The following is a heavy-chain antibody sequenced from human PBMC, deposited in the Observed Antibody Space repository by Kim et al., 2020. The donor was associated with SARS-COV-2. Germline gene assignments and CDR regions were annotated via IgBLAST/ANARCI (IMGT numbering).Heavy chain of an antibody. CDR1: GLNFGDYA. CDR2: IRSKRYGETK. J-gene: IGHJ4*02. CDR3: TSGPYYYDSAAYYHDY. D-gene: IGHD3-22*01. Sequence: GGSLRLSCTTSGLNFGDYAMSWFRQAPGKGLEWVAFIRSKRYGETKEYAAYVKGRFTISSDDSKRIAYLHLNGLKTEDTAVYYCTSGPYYYDSAAYYHDYWGQGTLVTVSS. V-gene: IGHV3-49*03.